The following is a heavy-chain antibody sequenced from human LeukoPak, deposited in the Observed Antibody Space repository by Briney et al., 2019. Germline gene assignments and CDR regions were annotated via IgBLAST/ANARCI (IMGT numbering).Heavy chain of an antibody. V-gene: IGHV3-30-3*01. CDR3: AKDLERYRPAAAFDY. CDR1: GFTFSSYA. Sequence: GRSLRLSCAASGFTFSSYAMHWVRQAPGKGLEWVAVISYDGSNKYYADSVKGRFTISRDNSKNTLYLQMNSLRAEDTAVYYCAKDLERYRPAAAFDYWGQGTLVTVSS. CDR2: ISYDGSNK. J-gene: IGHJ4*02. D-gene: IGHD2-2*01.